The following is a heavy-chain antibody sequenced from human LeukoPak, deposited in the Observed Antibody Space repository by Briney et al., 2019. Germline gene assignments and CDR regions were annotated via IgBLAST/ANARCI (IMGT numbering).Heavy chain of an antibody. Sequence: SETLSLTCTVSGGSISSSSYYWSWIRQPPGKGLEWIGEINHSGSTNYNPSLKSRVTISVDTSKNQFSLKLSSVTAADTAVYYCARGGYGRSSWYGYWGQGTLVTVSS. CDR2: INHSGST. CDR1: GGSISSSSYY. D-gene: IGHD6-13*01. CDR3: ARGGYGRSSWYGY. V-gene: IGHV4-39*07. J-gene: IGHJ4*02.